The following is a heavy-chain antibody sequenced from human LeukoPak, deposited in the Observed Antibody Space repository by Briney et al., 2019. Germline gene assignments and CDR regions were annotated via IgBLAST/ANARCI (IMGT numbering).Heavy chain of an antibody. D-gene: IGHD4-17*01. CDR2: IYTSGST. J-gene: IGHJ5*02. Sequence: SETPSLTCTVSGGSISSYYWSWIRQPAGKGLEWIGRIYTSGSTNYNPSLKSRVTMSVDTSKNQFSLKLSSVTAADTAVYYCARDYDYGDYNWFDPWGQGTLVTVSS. CDR1: GGSISSYY. CDR3: ARDYDYGDYNWFDP. V-gene: IGHV4-4*07.